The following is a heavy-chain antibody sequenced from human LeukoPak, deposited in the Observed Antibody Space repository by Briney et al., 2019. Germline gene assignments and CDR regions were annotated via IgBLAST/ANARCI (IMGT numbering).Heavy chain of an antibody. D-gene: IGHD1-26*01. Sequence: SETLSLTCTVSGGSISSYYWSWIRQPPGKGLEWIGYIYYSGSTNFNPSLKSRVTISVDTSKNQFSLKLSSVTAADTAVYYCARHGSYGSDYWGQGTLVTVSS. V-gene: IGHV4-59*08. CDR2: IYYSGST. J-gene: IGHJ4*02. CDR3: ARHGSYGSDY. CDR1: GGSISSYY.